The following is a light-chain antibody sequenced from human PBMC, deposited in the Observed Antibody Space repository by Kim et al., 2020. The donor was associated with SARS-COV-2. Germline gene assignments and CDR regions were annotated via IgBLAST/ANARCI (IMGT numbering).Light chain of an antibody. CDR1: QTACPS. CDR2: AVS. CDR3: QQSRDFPYS. Sequence: SVGNRVTIPGRASQTACPSLNWYQQQPGKDPKLLIYAVSSLQSGVTSRFSGSGSGTEFSLTLSSLQPEDAAIYYCQQSRDFPYSFRQGTKLEI. J-gene: IGKJ2*03. V-gene: IGKV1-39*01.